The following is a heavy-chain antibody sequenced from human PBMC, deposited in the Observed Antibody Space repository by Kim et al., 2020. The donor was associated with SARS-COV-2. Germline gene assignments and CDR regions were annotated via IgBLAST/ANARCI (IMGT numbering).Heavy chain of an antibody. CDR2: GSK. Sequence: GSKNYADPVKGRFTISRDNSKNTLFLQMHSLRAEDTAVYYCAKDLYATNIWGQGTMVTVSS. V-gene: IGHV3-23*01. J-gene: IGHJ3*02. CDR3: AKDLYATNI. D-gene: IGHD1-26*01.